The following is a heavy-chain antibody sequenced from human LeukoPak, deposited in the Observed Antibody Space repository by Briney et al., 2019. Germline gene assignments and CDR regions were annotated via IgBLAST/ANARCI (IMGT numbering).Heavy chain of an antibody. V-gene: IGHV4-34*01. CDR2: INPSGGP. CDR3: ARGLYGGAAS. D-gene: IGHD2-15*01. Sequence: TGGSLRLSCAASGFTFSRYWMSWVRQPPGKGLEWIGEINPSGGPSYNSSLKSRVTISVDTSNNQFSLKLSSVTAADTAVYYCARGLYGGAASWGQGTLVTVSS. J-gene: IGHJ5*02. CDR1: GFTFSRYW.